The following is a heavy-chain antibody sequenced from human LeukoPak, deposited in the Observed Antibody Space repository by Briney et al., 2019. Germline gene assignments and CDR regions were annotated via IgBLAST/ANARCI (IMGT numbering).Heavy chain of an antibody. CDR2: ISDRGGST. Sequence: GASLRLSCAASGFTFSSYAMSWVRQAPGKGLEWVSTISDRGGSTYYADSVKGRFTISRDTSKNTLYLQMNSLRADDTAVYYCAKGSRWYWFDPWGQGTLVTVSS. J-gene: IGHJ5*02. D-gene: IGHD6-13*01. CDR3: AKGSRWYWFDP. V-gene: IGHV3-23*01. CDR1: GFTFSSYA.